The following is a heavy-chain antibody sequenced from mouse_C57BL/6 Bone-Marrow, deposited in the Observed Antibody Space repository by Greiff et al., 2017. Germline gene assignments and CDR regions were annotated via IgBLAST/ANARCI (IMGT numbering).Heavy chain of an antibody. CDR2: IDPSDSYT. J-gene: IGHJ2*01. CDR3: ARSGTTVVAFYYFDY. D-gene: IGHD1-1*01. CDR1: GYTFTSYW. Sequence: QVQLQQPGAELVRPGTSVKLSCKASGYTFTSYWMHWVKQRPGQGLEWIGVIDPSDSYTNYNQKFKGKATLTVDTSSSTAYMQLSSLTSEDSAVYYCARSGTTVVAFYYFDYWGQGTTLTVSS. V-gene: IGHV1-59*01.